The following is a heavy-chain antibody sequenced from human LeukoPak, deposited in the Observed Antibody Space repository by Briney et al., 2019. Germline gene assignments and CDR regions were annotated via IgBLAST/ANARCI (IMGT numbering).Heavy chain of an antibody. D-gene: IGHD3-22*01. V-gene: IGHV1-18*01. Sequence: ASVKVSCKASGYTFTSYGISWVRQAPGQGLEWMGWISAYNGNTNYAQKLQGRVTMTTDTSTSTAYMELRSLRSDDTAVYYCARGPRNYYDSSGPEDYWGQGTLVTVPS. CDR3: ARGPRNYYDSSGPEDY. CDR2: ISAYNGNT. J-gene: IGHJ4*02. CDR1: GYTFTSYG.